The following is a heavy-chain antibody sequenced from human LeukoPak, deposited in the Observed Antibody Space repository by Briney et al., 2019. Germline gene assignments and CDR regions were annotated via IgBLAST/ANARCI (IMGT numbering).Heavy chain of an antibody. Sequence: GGSLRLSCEASGLTFSSYEMSWVRQAPGKGLEWVSYISNRGRTIYYADYVKGRFTISRDNAKNSLYLQMNSLRVEDTAVYYCARKFAPGAFDIWGQGTMVTVSS. D-gene: IGHD3-10*01. J-gene: IGHJ3*02. CDR3: ARKFAPGAFDI. CDR2: ISNRGRTI. CDR1: GLTFSSYE. V-gene: IGHV3-48*03.